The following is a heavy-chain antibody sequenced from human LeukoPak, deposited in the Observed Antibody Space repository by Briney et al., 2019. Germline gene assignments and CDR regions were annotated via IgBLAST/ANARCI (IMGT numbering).Heavy chain of an antibody. CDR1: RGTFSSYA. CDR3: ARSLFRFLEWSYRSYYYYYMDV. CDR2: TIPIFGTA. D-gene: IGHD3-3*01. J-gene: IGHJ6*03. Sequence: GASVKVSCKASRGTFSSYAISWVRQAPGQGLEWMGGTIPIFGTANYAQKFQGRVTISADESTSTAYMELSSLRSEDTAVYYCARSLFRFLEWSYRSYYYYYMDVWGKGTTVTVSS. V-gene: IGHV1-69*13.